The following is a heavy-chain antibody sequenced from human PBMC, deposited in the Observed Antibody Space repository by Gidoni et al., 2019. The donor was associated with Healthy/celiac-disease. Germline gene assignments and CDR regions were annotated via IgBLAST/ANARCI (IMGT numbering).Heavy chain of an antibody. J-gene: IGHJ4*02. CDR2: RSYDGSKK. CDR3: AKVALSVVPAAIGIAARPSAVDY. V-gene: IGHV3-30*18. CDR1: GFTLRSDG. Sequence: QVQLVESGGGVVQPGRCLRLHCAASGFTLRSDGLHWVRQAPGKGLVWVAVRSYDGSKKSYADSVKGRFTISRDNSKNTLYLQMNSLRAEDTAVYYCAKVALSVVPAAIGIAARPSAVDYWGQGTLVTVSS. D-gene: IGHD6-6*01.